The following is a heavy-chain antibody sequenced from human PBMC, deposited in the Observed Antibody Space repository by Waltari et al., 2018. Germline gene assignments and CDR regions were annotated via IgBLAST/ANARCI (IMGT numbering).Heavy chain of an antibody. V-gene: IGHV3-53*01. Sequence: EVQVVESGGGLIQPGGSLRLSCTASGFSVSTNYMSWVRQAPGKGLEWVLRIDSSGATYDTDSVKGRFTIARDNSKNTVYLQMNSLRAEDTAVYYCASPGWYGDYVSDTFDIWGQGTMVTVSS. CDR2: IDSSGAT. CDR1: GFSVSTNY. D-gene: IGHD4-17*01. CDR3: ASPGWYGDYVSDTFDI. J-gene: IGHJ3*02.